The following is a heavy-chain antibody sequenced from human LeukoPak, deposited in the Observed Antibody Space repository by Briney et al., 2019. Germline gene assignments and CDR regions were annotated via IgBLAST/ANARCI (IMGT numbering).Heavy chain of an antibody. D-gene: IGHD2-21*02. V-gene: IGHV4-34*01. CDR1: GGSFSGYY. CDR2: INHSGST. CDR3: ARMGVTAILGY. J-gene: IGHJ4*02. Sequence: PSETLSLTCAVYGGSFSGYYWSWIRQPPGKGLEWIGEINHSGSTNYNPSLKSRVTISVDTSKNQCSLKLSSVTAADTAVYYCARMGVTAILGYWGQGTLVTVSS.